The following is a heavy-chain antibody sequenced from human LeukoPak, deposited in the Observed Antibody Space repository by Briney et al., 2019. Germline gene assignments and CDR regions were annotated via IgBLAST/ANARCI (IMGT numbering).Heavy chain of an antibody. J-gene: IGHJ6*02. Sequence: SVKVSCKASGGTFSSYAISWVRQAPGQGLEWMGRIIPIFGIANYAQKFQGRVTTTADKSTSTAYMELSSLRSEDTAVYYCARGPRYCSSTSCNYGMDVWGQGTTVTVSS. CDR2: IIPIFGIA. V-gene: IGHV1-69*04. CDR3: ARGPRYCSSTSCNYGMDV. CDR1: GGTFSSYA. D-gene: IGHD2-2*01.